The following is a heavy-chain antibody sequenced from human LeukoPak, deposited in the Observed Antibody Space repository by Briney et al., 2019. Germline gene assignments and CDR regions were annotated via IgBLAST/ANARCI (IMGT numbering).Heavy chain of an antibody. J-gene: IGHJ6*03. CDR1: GFTFSSYG. V-gene: IGHV3-30*02. Sequence: GGSLRLSCAASGFTFSSYGMHWVRQAPGKGLEWVAFIRYDGSNKYYADSVKGRFTISRDNSKNTLYLQMNSLRAEDTAVYYCAQDDLDSSGWRGPVFYYYYMDVWGKGTTVTVSS. CDR3: AQDDLDSSGWRGPVFYYYYMDV. CDR2: IRYDGSNK. D-gene: IGHD3-22*01.